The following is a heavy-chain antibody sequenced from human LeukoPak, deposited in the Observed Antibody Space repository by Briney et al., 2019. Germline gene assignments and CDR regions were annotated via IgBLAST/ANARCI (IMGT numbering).Heavy chain of an antibody. V-gene: IGHV4-31*03. CDR3: ARGAYRSAWADS. D-gene: IGHD6-19*01. J-gene: IGHJ4*02. CDR1: GDSISSGDYY. CDR2: IYYSGRT. Sequence: SETLSLTCNVSGDSISSGDYYWNWIRQQPGTGLEWIGYIYYSGRTYYNPSLRLRLTISVDTSNNLFSLRLTSVTAADTAVYYCARGAYRSAWADSWGQGTLVTVSS.